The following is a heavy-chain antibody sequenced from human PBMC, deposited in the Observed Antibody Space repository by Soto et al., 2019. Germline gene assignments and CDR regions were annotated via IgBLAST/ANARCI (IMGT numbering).Heavy chain of an antibody. D-gene: IGHD6-19*01. V-gene: IGHV3-30*03. CDR2: ASYDGRNK. Sequence: QVQLVESGGGVVQPGRSLRLSCVASGFTFSNYGMHWVRQAPGKGLEWVAVASYDGRNKYSADSVRGRSTISRDNSKNSAYLQLDRLRTEDTAVFYCATDMGVAVAGSAGFDSWGQGTLVTVSS. J-gene: IGHJ4*02. CDR1: GFTFSNYG. CDR3: ATDMGVAVAGSAGFDS.